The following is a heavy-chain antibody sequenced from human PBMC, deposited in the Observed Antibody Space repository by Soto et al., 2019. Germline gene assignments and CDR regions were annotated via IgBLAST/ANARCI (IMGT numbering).Heavy chain of an antibody. V-gene: IGHV3-23*01. Sequence: EVQLLESGGGLVQSGGSLRLSCAASGFTFSSYAMSWVRQAPGKGLEWVSVISGSGGSTYYANSVKGRFTISRDNSKNTLYLQMNSLRAEDTAVYYCAKRSSGWYFDLWGRGTLVTVSS. CDR3: AKRSSGWYFDL. CDR1: GFTFSSYA. J-gene: IGHJ2*01. CDR2: ISGSGGST. D-gene: IGHD6-19*01.